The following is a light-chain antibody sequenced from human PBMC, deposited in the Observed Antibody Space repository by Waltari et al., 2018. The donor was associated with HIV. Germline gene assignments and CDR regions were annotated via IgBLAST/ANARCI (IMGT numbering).Light chain of an antibody. CDR1: SSNIGIDY. CDR2: DNK. CDR3: GTWDHRLSAGV. Sequence: QSVLTQPPSVSAAPGQKVTLSCSGSSSNIGIDYVSWYQHVPGAAPRLLIYDNKKRPSGIPDRFSGSKSGTSATLGITGLQTGDEADYYCGTWDHRLSAGVFGGGTKLTVL. V-gene: IGLV1-51*01. J-gene: IGLJ3*02.